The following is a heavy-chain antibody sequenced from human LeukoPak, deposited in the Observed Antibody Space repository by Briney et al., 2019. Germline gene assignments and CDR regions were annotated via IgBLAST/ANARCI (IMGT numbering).Heavy chain of an antibody. CDR3: ARLEGYHNWFDP. D-gene: IGHD6-13*01. J-gene: IGHJ5*02. Sequence: AETLSLTCTVSGGSISSYYWSWIRQPPGKGLEWIGYIYYSGSTNYNPSLKSRVIISVDTSKNQFSLKLSSVTAADTAVYYCARLEGYHNWFDPWGQGTLVTVSS. V-gene: IGHV4-59*01. CDR2: IYYSGST. CDR1: GGSISSYY.